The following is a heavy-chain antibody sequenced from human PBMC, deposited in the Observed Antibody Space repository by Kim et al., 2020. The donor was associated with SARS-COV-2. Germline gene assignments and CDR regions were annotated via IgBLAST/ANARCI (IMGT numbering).Heavy chain of an antibody. Sequence: SETLSLTCTVSGGSISSSSYYWGWIRQPPGKGLEWIGNIYYSGSTYYNPSLKSRVTISVDTSKNQFSLKLSSVTAADTAVYYCARLQRGYSGYEIDYWGQGTLVTVSS. D-gene: IGHD5-12*01. V-gene: IGHV4-39*01. CDR2: IYYSGST. CDR3: ARLQRGYSGYEIDY. J-gene: IGHJ4*02. CDR1: GGSISSSSYY.